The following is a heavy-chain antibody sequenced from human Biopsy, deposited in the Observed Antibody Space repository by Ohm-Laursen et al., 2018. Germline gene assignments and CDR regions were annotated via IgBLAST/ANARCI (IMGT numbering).Heavy chain of an antibody. D-gene: IGHD6-19*01. J-gene: IGHJ6*01. Sequence: GASVKVSCKVSGGAFTNYAINWVRQAPGHGLEWMGGIITVSETAGYAERFQGRVTITADVTTTTAYMGLSGLRSEDTAAYYCVAYPSSGFFENNDDFAMDVWGQGTTVIVSS. CDR1: GGAFTNYA. CDR3: VAYPSSGFFENNDDFAMDV. CDR2: IITVSETA. V-gene: IGHV1-69*13.